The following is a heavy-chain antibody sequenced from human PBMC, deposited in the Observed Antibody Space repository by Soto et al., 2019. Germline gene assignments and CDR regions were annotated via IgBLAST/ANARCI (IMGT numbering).Heavy chain of an antibody. CDR2: IYYSGST. CDR3: ARERDQPVFDY. D-gene: IGHD2-2*01. CDR1: GGSISSYY. J-gene: IGHJ4*02. V-gene: IGHV4-59*01. Sequence: SETLSLTCTVSGGSISSYYWSWIRQPPGKGVEWIGYIYYSGSTNYNPSLKSRVTISVDTSKNQFSLKLGSVTAADTAVYYCARERDQPVFDYWGQGTLVTVSS.